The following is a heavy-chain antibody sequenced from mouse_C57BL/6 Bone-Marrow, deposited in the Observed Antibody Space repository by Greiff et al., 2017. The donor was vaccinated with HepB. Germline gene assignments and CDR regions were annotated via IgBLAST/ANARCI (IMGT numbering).Heavy chain of an antibody. V-gene: IGHV14-4*01. CDR1: GFNIKDDY. CDR2: IDPENGDT. D-gene: IGHD1-1*01. CDR3: TTSLTTVVATPDY. Sequence: VQLQQSGAELVRPGASVKLSCTASGFNIKDDYMHWVKQRPEQGLEWIGWIDPENGDTEYASKFQGKATITADTSSNTAYLQLSSLTSEDTAVYYCTTSLTTVVATPDYWGQGTTLTVSS. J-gene: IGHJ2*01.